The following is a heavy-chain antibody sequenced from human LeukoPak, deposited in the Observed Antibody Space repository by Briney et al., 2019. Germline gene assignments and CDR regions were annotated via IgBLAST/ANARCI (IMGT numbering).Heavy chain of an antibody. CDR3: LAAAGTIG. J-gene: IGHJ4*02. CDR2: VNNDGSTT. CDR1: GFTFSSYW. V-gene: IGHV3-74*01. D-gene: IGHD6-13*01. Sequence: GGSLRLSCAASGFTFSSYWMHWVRQAPGKGLVWVSRVNNDGSTTNYADSVKGRFTISRDNTKNTLYLQMNSLRAVDTAVYFCLAAAGTIGWGQGTLVTVSP.